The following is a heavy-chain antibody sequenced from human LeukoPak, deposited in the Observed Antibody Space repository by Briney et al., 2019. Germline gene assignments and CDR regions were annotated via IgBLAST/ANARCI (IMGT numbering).Heavy chain of an antibody. CDR2: IRQDGSEK. V-gene: IGHV3-7*01. CDR3: ARISCSRSSCYGVYDY. D-gene: IGHD2-15*01. J-gene: IGHJ4*02. CDR1: GFTFSDYW. Sequence: PGGSLRLSCAASGFTFSDYWMTWVRQAPGKGLERVANIRQDGSEKYHVDSVKGRFTISRDNAKNSVYLQMNSLRAEDTAVYYCARISCSRSSCYGVYDYWGQGSLVTVSS.